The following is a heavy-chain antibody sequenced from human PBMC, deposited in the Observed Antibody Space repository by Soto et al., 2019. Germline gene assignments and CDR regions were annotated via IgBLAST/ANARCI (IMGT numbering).Heavy chain of an antibody. CDR3: ARGVAGPLHWFDP. CDR1: GYTFTNYA. V-gene: IGHV1-18*01. CDR2: INAGNGNT. Sequence: ASVKVSCKASGYTFTNYAIIWVRQAPGQGLEWMGWINAGNGNTNYSQKFQGRVTITTDTSASTAYMELSSLRPEDTAVYYCARGVAGPLHWFDPWGQGTLVTVSS. J-gene: IGHJ5*02. D-gene: IGHD6-19*01.